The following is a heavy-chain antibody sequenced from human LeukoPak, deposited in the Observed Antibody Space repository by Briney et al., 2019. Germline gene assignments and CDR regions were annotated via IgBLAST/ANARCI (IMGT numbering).Heavy chain of an antibody. Sequence: GGSLRLSCAASGFTFSDYYMSWIRQAPGKGLEWVSYISSSGSTIYYADSVKGRFTISRDNAKNSLYLQMNSLRAEDTAVYYCARSPSFNYYGSGSAARPRWVDYWGQGTLVTVSS. CDR2: ISSSGSTI. CDR1: GFTFSDYY. J-gene: IGHJ4*02. CDR3: ARSPSFNYYGSGSAARPRWVDY. D-gene: IGHD3-10*01. V-gene: IGHV3-11*01.